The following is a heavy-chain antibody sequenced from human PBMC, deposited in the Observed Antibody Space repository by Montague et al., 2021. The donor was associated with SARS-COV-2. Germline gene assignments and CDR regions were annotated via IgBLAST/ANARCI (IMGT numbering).Heavy chain of an antibody. CDR3: ARGRQHFNMIVVVMTGGEYYFDX. CDR1: GGSFSDNY. CDR2: INHHGTS. V-gene: IGHV4-34*01. Sequence: SETLSLTCAVYGGSFSDNYWSWIRKPPGKGLEWIGEINHHGTSNYNPSLKSRVSISVDTSKNQFSLYLGSVTAADTAVYYCARGRQHFNMIVVVMTGGEYYFDXWGQGTLVTVSS. J-gene: IGHJ4*02. D-gene: IGHD3-22*01.